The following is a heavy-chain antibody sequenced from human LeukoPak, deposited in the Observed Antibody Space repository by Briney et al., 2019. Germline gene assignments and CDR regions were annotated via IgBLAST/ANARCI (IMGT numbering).Heavy chain of an antibody. Sequence: PSETLSLTCTVSGGSISSGGYYWSWIRQPPGKGLEWIGYIYHSGSTNYNPFLKSRVTISVDTSKNQFSLKLSSVTAADTAVYYCARTVWFGEFVLGMDVWGQGTTVTVSS. D-gene: IGHD3-10*01. J-gene: IGHJ6*02. CDR3: ARTVWFGEFVLGMDV. CDR2: IYHSGST. V-gene: IGHV4-61*08. CDR1: GGSISSGGYY.